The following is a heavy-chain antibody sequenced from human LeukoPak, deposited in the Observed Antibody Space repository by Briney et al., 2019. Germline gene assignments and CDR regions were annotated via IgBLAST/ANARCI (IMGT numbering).Heavy chain of an antibody. D-gene: IGHD3-9*01. V-gene: IGHV3-23*01. CDR1: GFTFSSYS. J-gene: IGHJ6*03. CDR2: ISGSGGST. CDR3: AKDPKSYDILTGQYYYYYYMDV. Sequence: GGSLRLSCAASGFTFSSYSMSWVRQAPGKGLEWVSAISGSGGSTYYADSVKGRFTISRDNSKNTLYLQMNSLRAEDTAVYYCAKDPKSYDILTGQYYYYYYMDVWGKGTTVTISS.